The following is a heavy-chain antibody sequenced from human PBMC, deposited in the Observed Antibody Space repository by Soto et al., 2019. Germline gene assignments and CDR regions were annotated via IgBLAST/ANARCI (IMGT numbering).Heavy chain of an antibody. V-gene: IGHV3-33*01. CDR2: IWYDRSNN. CDR3: ARARVPMLRGAPDTIDI. J-gene: IGHJ3*02. CDR1: GFTFSSYG. Sequence: PEGSLRLSCAVSGFTFSSYGMHWVRQAPGKGLEWIAVIWYDRSNNYYADSVKGRFTISRDNSKNTLFLQMNSLRAEDTAVYYCARARVPMLRGAPDTIDIWGQGTMVTVSS. D-gene: IGHD3-10*01.